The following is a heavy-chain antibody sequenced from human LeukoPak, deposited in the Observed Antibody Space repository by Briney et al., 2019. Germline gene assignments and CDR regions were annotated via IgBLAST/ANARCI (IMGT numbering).Heavy chain of an antibody. CDR1: GFSFSDYY. CDR2: ISGSSTHT. CDR3: AKYSSSSNYYYGMDV. J-gene: IGHJ6*02. V-gene: IGHV3-11*03. D-gene: IGHD6-13*01. Sequence: GGSLRLSCAASGFSFSDYYMNWLRQAPGKGLECVSYISGSSTHTNYADSVKGRFTISRDNAKNSLYLQMNSLRAEDTAVYYCAKYSSSSNYYYGMDVWGQGTTVTVSS.